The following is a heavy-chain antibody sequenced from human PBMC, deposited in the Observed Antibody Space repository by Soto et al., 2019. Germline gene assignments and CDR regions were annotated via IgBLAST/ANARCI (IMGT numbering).Heavy chain of an antibody. Sequence: GASVKVSCKASGGTFSSYAISWVRQAPGQGLEWMGGIIPIFGTTNYAQKFQGRVTITADKSTSTAYMELSSLRSEDTAVYYCARGAAYCGGDCYSSSFDYWGQGTLVTVSS. J-gene: IGHJ4*02. CDR1: GGTFSSYA. CDR2: IIPIFGTT. CDR3: ARGAAYCGGDCYSSSFDY. V-gene: IGHV1-69*06. D-gene: IGHD2-21*02.